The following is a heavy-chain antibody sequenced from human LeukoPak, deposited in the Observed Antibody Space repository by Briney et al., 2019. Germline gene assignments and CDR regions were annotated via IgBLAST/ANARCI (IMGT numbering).Heavy chain of an antibody. J-gene: IGHJ4*02. V-gene: IGHV5-51*01. Sequence: GESLKISCKGFGYTFSNYWIGWGRQMPGRGLGWMGIIYPDDSVTRYNPSFQGQVTISADKSITTAYLEWSSLKAADTAMYYCWSYGDSGYGLDYWGQGTLVTVSS. CDR3: WSYGDSGYGLDY. CDR2: IYPDDSVT. CDR1: GYTFSNYW. D-gene: IGHD5-12*01.